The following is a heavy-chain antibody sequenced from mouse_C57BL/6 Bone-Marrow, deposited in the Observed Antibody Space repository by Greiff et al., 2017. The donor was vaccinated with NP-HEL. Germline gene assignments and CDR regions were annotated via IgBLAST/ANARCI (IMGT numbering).Heavy chain of an antibody. CDR3: TRGGYYYGSSPAWFAY. J-gene: IGHJ3*01. V-gene: IGHV5-9-1*02. CDR2: ISSGGDYI. Sequence: EVMLVESGEGLVKPGGSLKLSCAASGFTFSSYAMSWVRQTPEKRLEWVAYISSGGDYIYYADTVKGRFTISRDNARNTLYLQMRRLKSEDTAMYYCTRGGYYYGSSPAWFAYWGQGTLVTVSA. D-gene: IGHD1-1*01. CDR1: GFTFSSYA.